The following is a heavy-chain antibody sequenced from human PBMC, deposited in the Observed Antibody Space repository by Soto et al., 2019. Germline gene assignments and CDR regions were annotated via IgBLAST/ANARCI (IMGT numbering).Heavy chain of an antibody. D-gene: IGHD1-26*01. J-gene: IGHJ6*02. V-gene: IGHV1-69*13. Sequence: ASVKVSCKASGGTFSSYAISWVRQAPGQGLEWMGGIIPIFGTANYAQKFQGRVTITADESTSTAYMVLSSLRSEDTAVYYCARDRGGSGSYRFGYYYGMDVWGQGTTVTVSS. CDR1: GGTFSSYA. CDR2: IIPIFGTA. CDR3: ARDRGGSGSYRFGYYYGMDV.